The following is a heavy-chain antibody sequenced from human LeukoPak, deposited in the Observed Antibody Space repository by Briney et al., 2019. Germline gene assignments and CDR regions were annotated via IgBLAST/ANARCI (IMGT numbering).Heavy chain of an antibody. Sequence: SGTLSHTCAVSGGSISSSNWWSWVRQPPGKGLEWIGEIYHSGSTNYNPSLKSRVTISVDKSKNHFSLRLSSVTAADTAVYYCARANVDTAMAIDYWGQGTLVTVSS. CDR3: ARANVDTAMAIDY. CDR2: IYHSGST. V-gene: IGHV4-4*02. CDR1: GGSISSSNW. D-gene: IGHD5-18*01. J-gene: IGHJ4*02.